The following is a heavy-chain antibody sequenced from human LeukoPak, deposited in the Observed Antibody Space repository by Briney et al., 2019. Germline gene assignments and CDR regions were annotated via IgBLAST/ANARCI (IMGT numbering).Heavy chain of an antibody. CDR3: AKRNTMVRGGPCFDY. D-gene: IGHD3-10*01. CDR2: IFGNGDTT. Sequence: PGGSLRLSCAASGFTFSDSEMNWVRQAPGKGLEWVSIIFGNGDTTYYADSVKGRFTVSRDNTKDTLYLQMNDLRPDDTAIYYCAKRNTMVRGGPCFDYWGQGLLVTVSS. CDR1: GFTFSDSE. V-gene: IGHV3-23*01. J-gene: IGHJ4*02.